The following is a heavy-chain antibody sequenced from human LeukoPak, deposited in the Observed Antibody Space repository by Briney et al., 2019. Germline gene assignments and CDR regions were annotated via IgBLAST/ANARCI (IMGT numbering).Heavy chain of an antibody. D-gene: IGHD5-18*01. Sequence: GGSLRLSCAASGFTFSSYGMHWVRQAPGKGLEWVAFIRYDGSNKYYADSVKGRFTISRDNSKNTLSLQMNSLRAEDTAVYYCVRDTFDPWGQGTLVTVSS. V-gene: IGHV3-30*02. CDR3: VRDTFDP. J-gene: IGHJ5*02. CDR2: IRYDGSNK. CDR1: GFTFSSYG.